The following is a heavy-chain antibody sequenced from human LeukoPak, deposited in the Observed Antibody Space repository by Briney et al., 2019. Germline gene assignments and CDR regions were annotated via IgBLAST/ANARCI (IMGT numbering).Heavy chain of an antibody. J-gene: IGHJ4*02. CDR1: GGSLSSYY. D-gene: IGHD5-18*01. CDR3: ARILRGYSYGYIDY. CDR2: IYYTGST. V-gene: IGHV4-59*08. Sequence: PSGTLSLTCTVCGGSLSSYYWSWIRQPPWKGLEGMGYIYYTGSTNYNPSLKSRVTISVDTSKNQFSLKLSSVTAADTAVYYCARILRGYSYGYIDYWGQGTLVTVSS.